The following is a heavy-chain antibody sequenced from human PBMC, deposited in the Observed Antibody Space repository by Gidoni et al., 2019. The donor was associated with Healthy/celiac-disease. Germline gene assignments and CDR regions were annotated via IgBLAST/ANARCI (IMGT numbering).Heavy chain of an antibody. CDR2: INHSGST. J-gene: IGHJ4*02. CDR1: GGSFSVYY. CDR3: ASGSGWLLGIDY. V-gene: IGHV4-34*01. D-gene: IGHD6-19*01. Sequence: QAQLQQWGAGLLKPSETLSLTCAVYGGSFSVYYWSWIRQPPGKGLEWIGEINHSGSTNYNPSLKSRVTISVDTSKNQFSLKLSSVTAADTAVYYCASGSGWLLGIDYWGQGTLVTVSS.